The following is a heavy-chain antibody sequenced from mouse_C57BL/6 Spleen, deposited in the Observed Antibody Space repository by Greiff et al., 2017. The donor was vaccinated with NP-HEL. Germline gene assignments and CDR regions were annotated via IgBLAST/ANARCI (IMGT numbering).Heavy chain of an antibody. J-gene: IGHJ4*01. Sequence: VQLQQSGPGLVAPSQSLSITCTVSGFSLTSYAISWVRQPPGKGLEWLGVIWTGGGTNYNSALKSRLSISKDNSKSQVFLKMNSLQTDDTARYYCARNNGNHYYAMDYWGQGTSVTVSS. CDR1: GFSLTSYA. D-gene: IGHD2-1*01. CDR2: IWTGGGT. V-gene: IGHV2-9-1*01. CDR3: ARNNGNHYYAMDY.